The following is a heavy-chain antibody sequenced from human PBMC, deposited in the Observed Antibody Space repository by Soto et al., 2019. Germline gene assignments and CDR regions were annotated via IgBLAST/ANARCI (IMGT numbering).Heavy chain of an antibody. V-gene: IGHV3-23*01. CDR1: GFIFSNYP. D-gene: IGHD6-19*01. CDR3: ARRDNSGWYSLDY. J-gene: IGHJ4*02. CDR2: VSPSGSNT. Sequence: EVQLLESGGGLEQPGGSLRLSCVVSGFIFSNYPMRWVRQAPGKGLEWVSSVSPSGSNTYYADSVKGRFTMSRDNSENRLHLQMNSLRAEDTAVYFCARRDNSGWYSLDYWGQGTLVTVSS.